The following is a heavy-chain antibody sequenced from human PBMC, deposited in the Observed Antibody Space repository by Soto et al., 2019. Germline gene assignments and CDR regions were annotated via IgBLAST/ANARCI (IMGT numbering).Heavy chain of an antibody. D-gene: IGHD6-6*01. CDR2: ISAYNGNT. CDR1: GYTFSNYG. CDR3: ARDNREYSSSSRNPGPY. V-gene: IGHV1-18*03. Sequence: ASVKVSCKASGYTFSNYGISGVRQAPGQGLEWMGWISAYNGNTNYAQKFQGRVTMTTDTSTSAAYMELRSLRSDDMAVYYCARDNREYSSSSRNPGPYWGQGTLVTVSS. J-gene: IGHJ4*02.